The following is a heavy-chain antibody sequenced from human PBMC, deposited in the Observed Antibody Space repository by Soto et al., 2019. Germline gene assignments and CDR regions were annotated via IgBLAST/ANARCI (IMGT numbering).Heavy chain of an antibody. CDR3: ARAEAAADDLLEPYGMDV. CDR1: GGTFSSYA. V-gene: IGHV1-69*13. Sequence: SVKVSCKASGGTFSSYAISWVRQAPGQGLEWMGGIIPIFGTANYARKFQGRVTITADESTSTAYMELSSLRSEDTAVYYCARAEAAADDLLEPYGMDVWGQGTTVTVSS. CDR2: IIPIFGTA. J-gene: IGHJ6*02. D-gene: IGHD6-13*01.